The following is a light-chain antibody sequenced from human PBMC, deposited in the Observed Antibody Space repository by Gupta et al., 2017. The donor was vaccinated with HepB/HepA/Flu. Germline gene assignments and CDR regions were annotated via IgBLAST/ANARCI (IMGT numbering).Light chain of an antibody. CDR1: SSDVGGYNY. CDR3: CSYAGSYTVV. V-gene: IGLV2-11*01. J-gene: IGLJ2*01. CDR2: DVS. Sequence: QSALTQPRSVSGSPGQSVTISCTGSSSDVGGYNYVSWYQQHPGKAPKLMIYDVSNRPSGVPDRFSGSKSGTAASLTISGLQAEDEAEYYCCSYAGSYTVVFGGGTKLTVL.